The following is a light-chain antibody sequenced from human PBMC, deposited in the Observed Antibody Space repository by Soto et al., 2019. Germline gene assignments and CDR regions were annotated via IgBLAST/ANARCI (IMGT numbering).Light chain of an antibody. CDR1: QSLLHNDGYNF. J-gene: IGKJ1*01. V-gene: IGKV2-28*01. CDR3: MQALQIPWT. Sequence: DIVMTQSPLSRPVTPGEPASISCRSSQSLLHNDGYNFLGWYLQKPGQSPQLLIYLGSNRASGVPDRFSGSGSGTDFTLKISRVEAEDVGFYYCMQALQIPWTFGQGTKVEIK. CDR2: LGS.